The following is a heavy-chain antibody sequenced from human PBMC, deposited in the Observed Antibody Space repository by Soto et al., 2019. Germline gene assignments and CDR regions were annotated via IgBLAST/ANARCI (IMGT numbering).Heavy chain of an antibody. D-gene: IGHD4-17*01. CDR2: IYWDDSK. CDR1: GFSLSTSGVG. Sequence: QITLKESGPTLVKPTQTLALTCTFSGFSLSTSGVGVGWIRQPPGKALEWLAVIYWDDSKHYSPSLESRLTXXXXXXXXXXVXXXXXXXXXXXATYYCAHXGXGDYPLDYWGQGTLVTVSS. V-gene: IGHV2-5*02. J-gene: IGHJ4*02. CDR3: AHXGXGDYPLDY.